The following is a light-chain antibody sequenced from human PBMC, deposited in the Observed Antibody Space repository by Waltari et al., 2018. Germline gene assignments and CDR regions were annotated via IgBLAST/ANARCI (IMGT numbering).Light chain of an antibody. CDR3: SQTSQFPLT. Sequence: EIVMTQTPLSLPVTLGQPAPISCRSSQSLVHIDGNTYLNWLHQRPGQPPRLLLYEISKRVSGVPDRVSGSGAGTDFTLEITRVEPDDVGIYYCSQTSQFPLTFGQGTRVEIK. V-gene: IGKV2-24*01. CDR2: EIS. J-gene: IGKJ1*01. CDR1: QSLVHIDGNTY.